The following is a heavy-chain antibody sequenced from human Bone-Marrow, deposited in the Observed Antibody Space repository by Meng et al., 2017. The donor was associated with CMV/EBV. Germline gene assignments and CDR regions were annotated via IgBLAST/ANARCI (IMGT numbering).Heavy chain of an antibody. Sequence: ASVKVSCKASGYTFTSYYMHWVRQAPGQGLEWMGIINPSGGSTSYAQKFQGRVTMTRDTSTSTVYMELSSLRSEDTAVYYWARERVEQQLVSGTEGMDVWGQGTTVTVSS. V-gene: IGHV1-46*01. CDR1: GYTFTSYY. CDR3: ARERVEQQLVSGTEGMDV. CDR2: INPSGGST. D-gene: IGHD6-13*01. J-gene: IGHJ6*02.